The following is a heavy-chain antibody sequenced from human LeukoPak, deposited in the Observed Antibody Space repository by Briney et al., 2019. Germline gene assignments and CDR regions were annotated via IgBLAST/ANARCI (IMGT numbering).Heavy chain of an antibody. V-gene: IGHV4-30-2*01. J-gene: IGHJ4*02. D-gene: IGHD6-13*01. CDR3: ARDRPGGSSLDY. CDR2: IYHSGST. CDR1: GGSISSGGYY. Sequence: PSQTLSLTCTVSGGSISSGGYYWSWIRQPPGKGLEWIGYIYHSGSTYYNPSLKSRVTISVDRSKNQFSLKLSSVTAADTAVYYCARDRPGGSSLDYWGQGTLVTVSS.